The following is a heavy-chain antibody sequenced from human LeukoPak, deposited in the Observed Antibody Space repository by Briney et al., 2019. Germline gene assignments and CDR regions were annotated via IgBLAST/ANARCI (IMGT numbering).Heavy chain of an antibody. J-gene: IGHJ4*02. CDR3: ARLKLLWSNYFDY. D-gene: IGHD2-2*01. CDR1: GFTFSSYS. CDR2: ISSSSSTI. Sequence: GGSLRLSCAASGFTFSSYSMNWVRQAPGKGLEWVSYISSSSSTIYYADSVKGRFTISRDNAKNSLYLQMNSLRAEDTAVYYCARLKLLWSNYFDYWGQGTLVTVSS. V-gene: IGHV3-48*04.